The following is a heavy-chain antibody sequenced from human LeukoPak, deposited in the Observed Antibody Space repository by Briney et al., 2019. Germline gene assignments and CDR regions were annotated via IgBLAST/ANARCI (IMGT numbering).Heavy chain of an antibody. CDR2: ISGGSSDT. Sequence: GGSLRLSCAASGFNFPDYYMTWIRQARGKGPEWLSYISGGSSDTSYADSVKGRFTISRDNAKNSLYLEMNNLRADDTAVYYCARRGTTYRTVDSCNPNWFDPWGRGTLGTVSS. D-gene: IGHD2-8*02. CDR3: ARRGTTYRTVDSCNPNWFDP. V-gene: IGHV3-11*03. J-gene: IGHJ5*02. CDR1: GFNFPDYY.